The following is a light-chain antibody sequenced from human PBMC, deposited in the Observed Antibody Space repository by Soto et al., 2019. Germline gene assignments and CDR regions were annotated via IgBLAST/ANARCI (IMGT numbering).Light chain of an antibody. J-gene: IGKJ4*01. CDR3: QQHANWPLT. Sequence: EIVLTQSPATLSLSPGERATLSCRASQSVCNNLAGYQQKPGQSPGLLIYEASTRATGIPARFSGSGSGTAFTLTISSLEPEDFAVYYCQQHANWPLTFGGGTQVEIK. CDR1: QSVCNN. V-gene: IGKV3-11*01. CDR2: EAS.